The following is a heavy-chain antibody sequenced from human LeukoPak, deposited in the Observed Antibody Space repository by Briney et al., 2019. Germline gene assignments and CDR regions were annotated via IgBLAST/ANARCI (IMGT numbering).Heavy chain of an antibody. V-gene: IGHV4-61*02. CDR1: GGSISSSSYY. CDR2: IYTSGST. D-gene: IGHD6-19*01. CDR3: ARDLAVAGLDY. J-gene: IGHJ4*02. Sequence: SETLSLTCTVSGGSISSSSYYWSWIRQPAGKGLEWIGRIYTSGSTNYNPSLKSRVTMSVDTSKNQFSLKLSSVTAADTAVYYCARDLAVAGLDYWGQGTLVTVSS.